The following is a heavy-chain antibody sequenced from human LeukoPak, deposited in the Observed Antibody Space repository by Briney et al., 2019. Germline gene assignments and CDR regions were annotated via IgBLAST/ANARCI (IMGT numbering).Heavy chain of an antibody. CDR2: INPNSGGP. V-gene: IGHV1-2*02. Sequence: GASVKVSCKASGYTFTGYYMHWVRQAPGQGLEWMGWINPNSGGPNYAQKFQGGVTMTRDTSISTAYMELSRLRSDDTAVYYCARDLGTTGTTDYWGQGTLVTVSS. J-gene: IGHJ4*02. CDR1: GYTFTGYY. D-gene: IGHD1-1*01. CDR3: ARDLGTTGTTDY.